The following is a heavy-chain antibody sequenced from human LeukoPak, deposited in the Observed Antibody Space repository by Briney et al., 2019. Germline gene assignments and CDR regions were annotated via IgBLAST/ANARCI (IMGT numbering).Heavy chain of an antibody. CDR1: GFTFSSYG. J-gene: IGHJ6*02. CDR2: ISYDGSNK. D-gene: IGHD3-10*01. Sequence: GRSLRLSCAASGFTFSSYGMHWVRQAPGKGLEWVAVISYDGSNKYYADSVKGRFTISRDNSKNTLYLQMNSLRAEDTAVYYCAKDSRITMVRGVIIYYYYYGMDVWGQGTTVTVSS. CDR3: AKDSRITMVRGVIIYYYYYGMDV. V-gene: IGHV3-30*18.